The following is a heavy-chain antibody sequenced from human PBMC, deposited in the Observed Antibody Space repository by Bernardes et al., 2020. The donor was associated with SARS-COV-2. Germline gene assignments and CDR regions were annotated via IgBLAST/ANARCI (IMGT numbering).Heavy chain of an antibody. D-gene: IGHD1-20*01. Sequence: GGSLRLSCAASGFTFGSYGMVWVRQAPGKGLEWMAFIRYDGANQFYADSVKGRFTISRDNSKNTLYLQMNSLRTEDTAVYYCAKELNWNHFDYWGQGSLVSVSS. CDR1: GFTFGSYG. V-gene: IGHV3-30*02. CDR2: IRYDGANQ. CDR3: AKELNWNHFDY. J-gene: IGHJ4*02.